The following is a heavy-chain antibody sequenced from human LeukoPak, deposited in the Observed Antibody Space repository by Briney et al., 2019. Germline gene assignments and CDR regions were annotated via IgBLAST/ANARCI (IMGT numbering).Heavy chain of an antibody. CDR1: GFIFRTYG. CDR2: MSYDGSTK. J-gene: IGHJ3*02. D-gene: IGHD3-10*01. V-gene: IGHV3-30*18. CDR3: AKDSGELLYGDAFDI. Sequence: GRSLILSCAASGFIFRTYGMHWVRQAPGKGLEWVAVMSYDGSTKYYGDPVKGRFTISRDNSKNMLYLQMNSLRAEDTAVYYCAKDSGELLYGDAFDIWGQGTMVRVSS.